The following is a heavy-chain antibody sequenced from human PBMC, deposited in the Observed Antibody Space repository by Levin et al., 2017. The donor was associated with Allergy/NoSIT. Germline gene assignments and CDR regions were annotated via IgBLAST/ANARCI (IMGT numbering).Heavy chain of an antibody. Sequence: GGSLRLSCKASGNTFTSYYMHWVRQAPGQGLEWVGLINPSSGSTNYAQKFQGRVTMTWDTSTSTVSMELSSLRSEDTAVYYCATGDYSDSSAYYFDYWGQGTLVTVSS. CDR3: ATGDYSDSSAYYFDY. CDR2: INPSSGST. V-gene: IGHV1-46*01. CDR1: GNTFTSYY. J-gene: IGHJ4*02. D-gene: IGHD3-22*01.